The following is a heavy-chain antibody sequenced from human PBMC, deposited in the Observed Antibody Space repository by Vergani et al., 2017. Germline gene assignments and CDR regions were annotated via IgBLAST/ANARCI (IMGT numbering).Heavy chain of an antibody. D-gene: IGHD3-3*01. V-gene: IGHV4-59*01. CDR2: IYYSGST. CDR3: ARGPRXYDFWSGKGGWYFDL. CDR1: GGSISSYY. J-gene: IGHJ2*01. Sequence: QVQLQESGPGLVKPSETLALTCTVSGGSISSYYWSWIRQPPGKGLEWIGYIYYSGSTNYNPSLKSRVTISVDTSKNQFSLKLSSVTAADTAVYYCARGPRXYDFWSGKGGWYFDLWGRGTLVTVSS.